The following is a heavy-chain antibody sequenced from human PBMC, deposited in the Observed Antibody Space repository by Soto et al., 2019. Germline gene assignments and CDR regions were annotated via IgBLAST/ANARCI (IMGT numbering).Heavy chain of an antibody. D-gene: IGHD3-3*01. CDR3: ARDLNVRGDFWSGYFHYYYYMDV. CDR1: GYTFTSYG. CDR2: ISAYNGNT. Sequence: ASVKVSCKASGYTFTSYGISWVRQAPGQGLEWMGWISAYNGNTNYAQKLQGRVTTTTETSTSTAYMELRSLRSDDTAVYYCARDLNVRGDFWSGYFHYYYYMDVWGKGTTVTVSS. J-gene: IGHJ6*03. V-gene: IGHV1-18*01.